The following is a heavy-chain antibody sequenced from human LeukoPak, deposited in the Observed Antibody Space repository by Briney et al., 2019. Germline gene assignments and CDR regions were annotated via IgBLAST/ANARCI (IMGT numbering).Heavy chain of an antibody. CDR2: IYTGGST. CDR1: GFTVSSNY. V-gene: IGHV3-66*01. J-gene: IGHJ4*02. D-gene: IGHD3-10*01. CDR3: ARGGYSGSGNYFDY. Sequence: GGSLRLSCAASGFTVSSNYMSWVRQAPGKGLEWVSVIYTGGSTYYADSVKGRFTISGDISKNTLYLQMNSLRAEDTAVYYCARGGYSGSGNYFDYWGQGTLVTVSS.